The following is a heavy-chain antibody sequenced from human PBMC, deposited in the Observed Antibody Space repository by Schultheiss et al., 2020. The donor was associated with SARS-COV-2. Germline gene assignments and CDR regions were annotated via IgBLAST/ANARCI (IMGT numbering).Heavy chain of an antibody. CDR1: GFTFSSYA. V-gene: IGHV3-64*02. J-gene: IGHJ4*02. D-gene: IGHD3-3*01. CDR2: ISSNGGST. CDR3: ARDRHYDFWGPFDY. Sequence: GGSLRLSCAASGFTFSSYAMHWVRQAPGKGLEYVSAISSNGGSTYYADSVKGRFTISRDNAKNSLYLQMNSLRDEDTAVYYCARDRHYDFWGPFDYWGQGTLVTVAS.